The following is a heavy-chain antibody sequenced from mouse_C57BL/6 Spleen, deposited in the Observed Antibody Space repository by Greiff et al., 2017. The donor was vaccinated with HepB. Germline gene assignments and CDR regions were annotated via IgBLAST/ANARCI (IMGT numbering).Heavy chain of an antibody. D-gene: IGHD3-2*02. CDR2: INPSTGGT. V-gene: IGHV1-42*01. CDR3: ARSRYSSGLAWFAY. CDR1: GYSFTGYY. Sequence: VQLQQSGPELVKPGASVKISCKASGYSFTGYYMNWVKQSPEKSLEWIGEINPSTGGTTYNQKFKAKATLTVDKSSSTAYMQLKSLTSEDSAVYYCARSRYSSGLAWFAYWGQGTLVTVSA. J-gene: IGHJ3*01.